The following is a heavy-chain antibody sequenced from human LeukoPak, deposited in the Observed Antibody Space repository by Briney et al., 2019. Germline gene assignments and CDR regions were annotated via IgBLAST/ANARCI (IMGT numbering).Heavy chain of an antibody. Sequence: GESLKISCKASGSRVTNYWICWLRQMPGKRLEWIGIICSGDSGTRYSPSFQGRVAISVDKSINTAFLQWSSLKASDTAIYYCARHLRGYCSGGTCWDNWLDPWGQGTLVTVSS. D-gene: IGHD2-15*01. V-gene: IGHV5-51*01. CDR2: ICSGDSGT. CDR3: ARHLRGYCSGGTCWDNWLDP. CDR1: GSRVTNYW. J-gene: IGHJ5*02.